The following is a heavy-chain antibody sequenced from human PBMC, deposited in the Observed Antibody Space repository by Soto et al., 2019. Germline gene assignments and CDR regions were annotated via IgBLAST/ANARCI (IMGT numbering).Heavy chain of an antibody. CDR1: GYTFTSYY. Sequence: ASVKVSCKASGYTFTSYYIHWVRQAPGQGLEWMGVINPSGGSTTYAQKFQDRVTMTRDTSTSTAYMELSSLRSEDTAVYYCARENWFDSWGQGTLVTVSS. CDR3: ARENWFDS. CDR2: INPSGGST. V-gene: IGHV1-46*01. J-gene: IGHJ5*01.